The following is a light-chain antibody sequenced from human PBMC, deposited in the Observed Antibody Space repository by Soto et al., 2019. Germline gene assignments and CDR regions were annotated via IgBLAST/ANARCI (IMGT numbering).Light chain of an antibody. CDR3: QHLNSYPFT. Sequence: IQLTQSPSSLSASVGDTVTITCRASQGISTSLAWYQQKPGKAPKLLIYAASTLQAGVPSTFSGSGSGTDFTLTINTLQPEDFATYYGQHLNSYPFTFGQGTRLEIK. J-gene: IGKJ5*01. CDR1: QGISTS. CDR2: AAS. V-gene: IGKV1-9*01.